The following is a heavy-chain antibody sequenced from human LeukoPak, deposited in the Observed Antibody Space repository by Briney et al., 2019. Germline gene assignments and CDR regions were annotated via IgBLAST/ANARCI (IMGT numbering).Heavy chain of an antibody. J-gene: IGHJ5*02. CDR3: AKAASPQLWFGELLYQDWFDP. V-gene: IGHV3-48*03. D-gene: IGHD3-10*01. CDR1: GFTFSSFE. Sequence: AGSLRLSCAASGFTFSSFEMNWVRQAPGKGLEWVSYISNSGSTIYYADSVKGRFAISRDNAKNSLYLQMNSLRAEDTALYYCAKAASPQLWFGELLYQDWFDPWGQGTLVTVSS. CDR2: ISNSGSTI.